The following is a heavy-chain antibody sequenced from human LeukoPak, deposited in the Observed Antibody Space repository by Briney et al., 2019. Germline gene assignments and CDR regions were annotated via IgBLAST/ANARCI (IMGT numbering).Heavy chain of an antibody. CDR3: ASWTGYSSGWYRGDLDY. D-gene: IGHD6-19*01. Sequence: GGSLRLSCAASGFTFNRNSMNWVRQAPGKGLEWVSYITSSSTTIYYADSVKGRFTISRDNAKNSLYLQMNSLRAEDTAVYYCASWTGYSSGWYRGDLDYWGQGTLVTVSS. J-gene: IGHJ4*02. V-gene: IGHV3-48*01. CDR1: GFTFNRNS. CDR2: ITSSSTTI.